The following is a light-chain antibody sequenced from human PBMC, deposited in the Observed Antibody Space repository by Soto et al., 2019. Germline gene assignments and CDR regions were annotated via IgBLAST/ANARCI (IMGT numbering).Light chain of an antibody. V-gene: IGKV3-15*01. CDR1: QSVGSN. Sequence: EIVMTQSPATLSVSPGERATLSCRAAQSVGSNLAWYQQKPGQAPRLLIYGASTRATGIPVRFSGSGSGTEFTLTISSLQSEDFVVYYCQQYNDSTYTFGQGTKLEIK. J-gene: IGKJ2*01. CDR2: GAS. CDR3: QQYNDSTYT.